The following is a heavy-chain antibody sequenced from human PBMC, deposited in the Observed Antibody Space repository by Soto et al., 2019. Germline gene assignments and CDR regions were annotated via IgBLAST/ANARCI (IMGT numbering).Heavy chain of an antibody. CDR2: ISWNSAMI. D-gene: IGHD6-19*01. Sequence: EVQLVESGGGLVQPGRSLRLSCAVSGFTFDDCAMHWVRQVPGKGLEWVSGISWNSAMIAYADSVKGRFTISRDNAKNSLFLQMNSLRVEDTALYYCVKDIAVSPYSSGWAFDHWGQGILVTVSS. J-gene: IGHJ4*02. V-gene: IGHV3-9*01. CDR3: VKDIAVSPYSSGWAFDH. CDR1: GFTFDDCA.